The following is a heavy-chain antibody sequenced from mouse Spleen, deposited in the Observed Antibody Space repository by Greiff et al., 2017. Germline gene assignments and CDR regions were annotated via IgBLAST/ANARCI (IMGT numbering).Heavy chain of an antibody. CDR1: GYTFTEYT. Sequence: QVQLKESGAELVKPGASVKLSCKASGYTFTEYTIHWVKQRSGQGLEWIGWFYPGSGSIKYNEKFKDKATLTADKSSSTVYMELSRLTSEDSAVYFCARHVIYDGYPHWYFDVWGAGTTVTVSS. V-gene: IGHV1-62-2*01. CDR3: ARHVIYDGYPHWYFDV. J-gene: IGHJ1*01. CDR2: FYPGSGSI. D-gene: IGHD2-3*01.